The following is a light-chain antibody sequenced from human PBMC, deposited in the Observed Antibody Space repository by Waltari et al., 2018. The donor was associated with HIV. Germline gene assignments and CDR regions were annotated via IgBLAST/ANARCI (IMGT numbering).Light chain of an antibody. CDR3: QVWDSSSDHWV. Sequence: QSVLTQPPSLSGAPGQRVTISCTGSSSNIGTGYEVHWYQQLPGTAPKLLICGYCNRPSGVPDRFSGSKSGTSASLAITGLQAEDEAVYYCQVWDSSSDHWVFGGGTKLTVL. V-gene: IGLV1-40*01. J-gene: IGLJ3*02. CDR2: GYC. CDR1: SSNIGTGYE.